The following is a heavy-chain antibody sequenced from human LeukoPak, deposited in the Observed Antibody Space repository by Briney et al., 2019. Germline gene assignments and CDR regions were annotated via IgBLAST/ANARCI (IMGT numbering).Heavy chain of an antibody. CDR2: IYYTEST. J-gene: IGHJ6*03. CDR1: GGSINSYF. CDR3: AREPGYYYMDV. Sequence: SETLSLTCSVSGGSINSYFWSWIRQPPGKGLEWLGYIYYTESTNYNPSLKSRLTISVDTSKNQFSLKLSSVTAADTAVYYCAREPGYYYMDVWGKGTTVTVSS. V-gene: IGHV4-59*12.